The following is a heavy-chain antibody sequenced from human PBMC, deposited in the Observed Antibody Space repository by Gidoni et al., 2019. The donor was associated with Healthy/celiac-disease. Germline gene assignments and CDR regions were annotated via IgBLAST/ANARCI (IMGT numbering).Heavy chain of an antibody. CDR2: ILYDGSNK. J-gene: IGHJ3*02. V-gene: IGHV3-33*01. CDR3: ARVAAMYAFDI. CDR1: GFTFSSYG. Sequence: QVQPVASGGGVVQPGRSMRLSCSASGFTFSSYGMQWVRQATGKGLEWVAVILYDGSNKYYADSVKGRFTSSRDNSKNTLYLQMNSLRAEDTAVYYCARVAAMYAFDIWGQGTMVTVSS. D-gene: IGHD2-2*01.